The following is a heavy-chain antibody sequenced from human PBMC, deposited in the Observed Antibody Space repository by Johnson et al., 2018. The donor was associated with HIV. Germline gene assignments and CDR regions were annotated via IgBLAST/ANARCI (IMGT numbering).Heavy chain of an antibody. CDR3: AKNQEVSREDAFDI. J-gene: IGHJ3*02. Sequence: QVQLVESGGGLVQPGASLRLSCAASGFTSSTYWMSWVRQAPGQGLEWVAFISYDGSNKYYADSVKGRFTISRDTSKNTLYLQMNSLRAEDTAVYYCAKNQEVSREDAFDIWGQGTMVTVSS. D-gene: IGHD3-3*02. CDR2: ISYDGSNK. CDR1: GFTSSTYW. V-gene: IGHV3-30*18.